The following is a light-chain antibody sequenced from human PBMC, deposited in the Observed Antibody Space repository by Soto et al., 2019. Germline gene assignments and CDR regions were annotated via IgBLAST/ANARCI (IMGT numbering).Light chain of an antibody. CDR3: QQYNSYPFT. J-gene: IGKJ3*01. V-gene: IGKV1-5*03. CDR2: KAS. CDR1: QSISSW. Sequence: DIQMTQSPSTLSASVGDRVTITCRASQSISSWLAWYQQKPGKAPKLLIYKASSLESGVPSRFSGSGSGTECTLTISSLQPDDFATYYCQQYNSYPFTFGPGTKVDI.